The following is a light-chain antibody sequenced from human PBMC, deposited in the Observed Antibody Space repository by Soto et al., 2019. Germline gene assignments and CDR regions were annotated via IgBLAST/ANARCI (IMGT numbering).Light chain of an antibody. CDR2: EVS. CDR1: SSDVGSYNL. Sequence: QSVLTQPASVSGSPGQSITISCTGTSSDVGSYNLVSWYQQHPGKAPKLMIYEVSKRPSGVSNRFSGSKSGNTASLTISGLQAEDEADYYCCSYAVSSTVLYVFGTGTKVTVL. V-gene: IGLV2-23*02. CDR3: CSYAVSSTVLYV. J-gene: IGLJ1*01.